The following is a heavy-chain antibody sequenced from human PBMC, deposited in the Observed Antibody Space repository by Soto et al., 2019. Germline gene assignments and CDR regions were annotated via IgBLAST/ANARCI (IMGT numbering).Heavy chain of an antibody. D-gene: IGHD2-2*01. J-gene: IGHJ4*02. CDR2: INHSGST. Sequence: SETLSLTCAVYGGSFSGYYWSWIRQPPGKGLEWIGEINHSGSTNYNPSLKSRVTISVDTSKNQFSLKLSSVTAADTVVYYCARGLLCSSTSCSKIAAPEDRDGGYYFDYWGQGTLVTVSS. CDR3: ARGLLCSSTSCSKIAAPEDRDGGYYFDY. CDR1: GGSFSGYY. V-gene: IGHV4-34*01.